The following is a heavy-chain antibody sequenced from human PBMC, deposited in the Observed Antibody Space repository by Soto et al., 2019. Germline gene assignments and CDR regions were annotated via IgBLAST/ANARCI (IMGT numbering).Heavy chain of an antibody. CDR2: IDHSGST. CDR1: GGSFTDYY. Sequence: QVQLQQWGAGLLKPSETLSLTCAVYGGSFTDYYWSWIRQAPGRGLEWMGEIDHSGSTYYNPSLKSRVTISVDTSKNQFSLKLSSVTAADTAVYYCARGLVRRVIIQYTSFFDYWGQGTLVSVSS. D-gene: IGHD3-10*01. V-gene: IGHV4-34*01. CDR3: ARGLVRRVIIQYTSFFDY. J-gene: IGHJ4*02.